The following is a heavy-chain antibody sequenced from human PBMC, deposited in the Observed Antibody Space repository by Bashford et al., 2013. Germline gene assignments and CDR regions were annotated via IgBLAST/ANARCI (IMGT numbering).Heavy chain of an antibody. Sequence: RQAPGKGLEWVSYISSTGTTIYYADSVKGRFTISRDNAQNSLYLQMNSLRVDDTALYYCVGQYRNDWPLPGDHWGQGTLVTVSS. V-gene: IGHV3-11*01. CDR2: ISSTGTTI. J-gene: IGHJ4*02. CDR3: VGQYRNDWPLPGDH. D-gene: IGHD3-9*01.